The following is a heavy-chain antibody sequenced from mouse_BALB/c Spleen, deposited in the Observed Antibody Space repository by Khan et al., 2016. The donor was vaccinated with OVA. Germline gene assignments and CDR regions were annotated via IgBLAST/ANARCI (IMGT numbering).Heavy chain of an antibody. Sequence: SGPGLVKPSQSLSLTCTVTGYSITSGYGWNWIRQFPGNNLEWMGYIRYSGSTNYNPSLKSRISITRDTSKNQFFLQLNSVTTEDTATYYCARTARIKYWGQGTTLTVSS. CDR1: GYSITSGYG. V-gene: IGHV3-1*02. CDR2: IRYSGST. CDR3: ARTARIKY. D-gene: IGHD1-2*01. J-gene: IGHJ2*01.